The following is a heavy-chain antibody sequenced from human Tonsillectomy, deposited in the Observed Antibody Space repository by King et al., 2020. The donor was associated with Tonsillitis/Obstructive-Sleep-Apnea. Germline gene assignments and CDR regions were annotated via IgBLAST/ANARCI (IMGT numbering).Heavy chain of an antibody. CDR2: IYYSGST. V-gene: IGHV4-39*01. CDR3: ASQGEYYYDSSGYYSC. J-gene: IGHJ4*02. Sequence: QLQESGPGLVKPSETLSLTCTVSGGSISSSSYYWGWIRQPPGKGLEWIGSIYYSGSTYYNPSLKSRVTISVDTSKNQFSLKLSSVTAADTAVYYCASQGEYYYDSSGYYSCWGQGTLVTVSS. CDR1: GGSISSSSYY. D-gene: IGHD3-22*01.